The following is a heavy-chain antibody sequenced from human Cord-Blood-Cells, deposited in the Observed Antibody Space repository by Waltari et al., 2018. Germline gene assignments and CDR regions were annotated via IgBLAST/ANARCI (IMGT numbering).Heavy chain of an antibody. D-gene: IGHD6-6*01. CDR2: IYYRGST. CDR1: GGSITSGGYY. Sequence: QVQLPESGPGLVKPSQTLSLTCTVSGGSITSGGYYWRWIRQHSGKGLEWIGYIYYRGSTYYNPSLKSRVTISVDTSKNQFSLKLSSVTAADTAVYYCAARKRGTYSSSPEYYFDYWGQGTLVTVSS. V-gene: IGHV4-31*03. J-gene: IGHJ4*02. CDR3: AARKRGTYSSSPEYYFDY.